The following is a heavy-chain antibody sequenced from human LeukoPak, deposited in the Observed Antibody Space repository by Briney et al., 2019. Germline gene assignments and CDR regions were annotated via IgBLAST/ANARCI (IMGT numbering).Heavy chain of an antibody. D-gene: IGHD2-2*01. CDR2: IYYSGST. J-gene: IGHJ5*02. CDR1: GGSISSSSYY. CDR3: ATSRQLLDNWFDP. Sequence: PSETLSLTCTVSGGSISSSSYYWGWIRQPPGKGLGWIGSIYYSGSTYYNPSLKSRVTISLDTSKNQFSLKLSSVTAADTAVYYCATSRQLLDNWFDPWGQGTLVTVSS. V-gene: IGHV4-39*01.